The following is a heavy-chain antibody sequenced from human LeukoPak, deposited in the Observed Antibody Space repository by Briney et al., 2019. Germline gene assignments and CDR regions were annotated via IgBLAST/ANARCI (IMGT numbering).Heavy chain of an antibody. J-gene: IGHJ4*02. CDR1: GYSFTGYY. D-gene: IGHD3-22*01. CDR2: NNPYSGDT. CDR3: ARGTMNLDS. V-gene: IGHV1-2*02. Sequence: ASVKVSCKASGYSFTGYYMHWVRQAPGQGLEWMGWNNPYSGDTDYAQKFQDRVTMTRDTSISTAYMELSRLRSDDTAMYYCARGTMNLDSWGQGTLVTVSS.